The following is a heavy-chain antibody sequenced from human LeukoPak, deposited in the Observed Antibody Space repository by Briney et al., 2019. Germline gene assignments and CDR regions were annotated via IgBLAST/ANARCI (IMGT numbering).Heavy chain of an antibody. CDR1: GGSISSGGYY. Sequence: SQTLSLTCTVSGGSISSGGYYWSWIRQHPGKGLEWIGYIYYSGSTYYNPSLKSRVTISVDTSKNQFSLKLSSVTAADTAVYYCARRGALMTTVVTPSWYFDLWGRGTLVTVSS. V-gene: IGHV4-31*03. D-gene: IGHD4-23*01. CDR3: ARRGALMTTVVTPSWYFDL. CDR2: IYYSGST. J-gene: IGHJ2*01.